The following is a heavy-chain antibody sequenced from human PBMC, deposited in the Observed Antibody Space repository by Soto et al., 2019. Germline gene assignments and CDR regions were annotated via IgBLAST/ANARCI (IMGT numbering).Heavy chain of an antibody. V-gene: IGHV3-74*01. CDR2: ISGDGSGT. J-gene: IGHJ3*01. CDR1: EFTFRSYW. D-gene: IGHD1-7*01. CDR3: ARSLPGTYGAFDL. Sequence: PGGSLRLSCAASEFTFRSYWMHWVHQSPGKGLVWISRISGDGSGTNYADSVKGRFTISRDNAKNTVYLQIDSLRAEDTAVYYCARSLPGTYGAFDLWGQGTMVTVSS.